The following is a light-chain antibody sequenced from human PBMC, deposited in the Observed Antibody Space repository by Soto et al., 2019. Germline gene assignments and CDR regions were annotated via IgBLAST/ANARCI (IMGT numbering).Light chain of an antibody. CDR3: QQHKSYPVT. J-gene: IGKJ4*01. V-gene: IGKV1-5*01. CDR1: QRIDIW. CDR2: DAS. Sequence: DIQMTQSPSTLSASVGDRVTITCRASQRIDIWLSWYQQKPGKAPNLLIYDASNLKTGVPSRFSGAGSRTEFTLTISSLQPDDFASYYCQQHKSYPVTFGGGTKVEIK.